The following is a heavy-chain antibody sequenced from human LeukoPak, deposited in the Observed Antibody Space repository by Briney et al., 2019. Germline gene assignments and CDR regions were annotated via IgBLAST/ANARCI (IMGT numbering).Heavy chain of an antibody. J-gene: IGHJ6*03. CDR3: ARELIVGATWHYYYYMDV. V-gene: IGHV3-7*01. Sequence: GGSLRLSCAASGFTFSSYSMNWVRQAPGKGLEWVANIKQDGSEKYYVDSVKGRFTISRDNAKNSLYLQMNSLRAEDTAVYYCARELIVGATWHYYYYMDVWGKGTTATVSS. CDR2: IKQDGSEK. D-gene: IGHD1-26*01. CDR1: GFTFSSYS.